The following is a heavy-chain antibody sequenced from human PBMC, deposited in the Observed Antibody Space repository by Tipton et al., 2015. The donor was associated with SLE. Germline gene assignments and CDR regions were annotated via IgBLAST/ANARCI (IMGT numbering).Heavy chain of an antibody. V-gene: IGHV1-18*01. Sequence: QSGPEVKKPGASVKVSCKASGYTLTTYGISWVRQAPGQGLEWMGWISGYNGNTNYAQQVQGRVTMTTDTSTSTAYMELRSLRSDDTAVYYCARDGGCSSTSCYPVNYYGMDVWGQGTTVTVSS. CDR3: ARDGGCSSTSCYPVNYYGMDV. J-gene: IGHJ6*02. D-gene: IGHD2-2*01. CDR2: ISGYNGNT. CDR1: GYTLTTYG.